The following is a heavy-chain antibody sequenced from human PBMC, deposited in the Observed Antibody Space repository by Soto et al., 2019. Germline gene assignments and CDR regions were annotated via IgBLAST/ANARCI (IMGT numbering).Heavy chain of an antibody. Sequence: PSETLSLTCAVYGGSFSGYYWSWIRQPPGKGLEWIGEINHSGSTNYNPSLKSRVTISVDTSKSQFSLKLMSLTAADTAVYYCGRLEGLATISYYFDYWGQGALVTVSS. J-gene: IGHJ4*02. CDR1: GGSFSGYY. D-gene: IGHD3-9*01. CDR3: GRLEGLATISYYFDY. CDR2: INHSGST. V-gene: IGHV4-34*01.